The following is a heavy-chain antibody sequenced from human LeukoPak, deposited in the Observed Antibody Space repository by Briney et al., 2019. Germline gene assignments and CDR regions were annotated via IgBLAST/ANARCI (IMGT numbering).Heavy chain of an antibody. J-gene: IGHJ4*02. Sequence: GGSLRLSCAASGFIFSNYGMHWVRQAPGKGLEWVAVIWFDGSNQYHADAVKGRFTISRDNSKNTLYLQMSSLRAEDTALYYCASDDFAGDSSGYIDYWGQGTLVTVSS. D-gene: IGHD3-22*01. CDR1: GFIFSNYG. V-gene: IGHV3-33*01. CDR2: IWFDGSNQ. CDR3: ASDDFAGDSSGYIDY.